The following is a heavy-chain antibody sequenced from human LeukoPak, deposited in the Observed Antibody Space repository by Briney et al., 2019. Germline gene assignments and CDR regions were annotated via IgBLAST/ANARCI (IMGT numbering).Heavy chain of an antibody. J-gene: IGHJ3*02. Sequence: SQTLSLTCAISGDSVSRNSATWYWIRQSPSRGLEWLGRTYYRSKWYNDYAVFVKSRITINPDTSKNQFSLQLNSVTPEDTAVYYCARDPDPFSRLSVFDIWGQGTMVTVSS. CDR2: TYYRSKWYN. D-gene: IGHD3-16*02. V-gene: IGHV6-1*01. CDR3: ARDPDPFSRLSVFDI. CDR1: GDSVSRNSAT.